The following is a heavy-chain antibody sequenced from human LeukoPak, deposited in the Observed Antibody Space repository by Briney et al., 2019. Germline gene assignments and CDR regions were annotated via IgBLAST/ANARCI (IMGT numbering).Heavy chain of an antibody. CDR1: GFTFSSYS. V-gene: IGHV3-48*01. CDR2: ISSSSSTI. D-gene: IGHD2-15*01. Sequence: GGSLRLSCAASGFTFSSYSMNWVRQAPGKGLEWVSHISSSSSTIYYADSVKGRFTISRDNTKNSLYLQMNSLRAEDTAMYFCARGCGGGPGCYILDYWGQGTLVTVSS. J-gene: IGHJ4*02. CDR3: ARGCGGGPGCYILDY.